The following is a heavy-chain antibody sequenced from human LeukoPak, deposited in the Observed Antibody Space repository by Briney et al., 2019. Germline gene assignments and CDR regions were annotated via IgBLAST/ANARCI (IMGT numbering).Heavy chain of an antibody. Sequence: GGSPRLSCAASAFTFSSYGINWVRQAPGRGLEWVSYISSSSSTITYADSVKGRFTISRDNAKNTLYLQMNSLRAEDTAVYYCARGGQFLEWRIYDYWGQGTLVTVSS. CDR1: AFTFSSYG. CDR2: ISSSSSTI. D-gene: IGHD3-3*01. V-gene: IGHV3-48*01. CDR3: ARGGQFLEWRIYDY. J-gene: IGHJ4*02.